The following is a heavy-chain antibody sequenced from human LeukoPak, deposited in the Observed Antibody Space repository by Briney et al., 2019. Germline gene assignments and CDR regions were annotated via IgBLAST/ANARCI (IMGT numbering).Heavy chain of an antibody. CDR2: ISAYNGNT. D-gene: IGHD5-12*01. J-gene: IGHJ4*02. V-gene: IGHV1-18*01. CDR3: AIEYSGYGYFDY. Sequence: ASVKVSCKASGYTFTSYGISWVRQAPGQGLERMGWISAYNGNTNYAQKLQGRVTMTTDTSTSTAYMELRSLRSDDTAVYYCAIEYSGYGYFDYWGQGTLVTVSS. CDR1: GYTFTSYG.